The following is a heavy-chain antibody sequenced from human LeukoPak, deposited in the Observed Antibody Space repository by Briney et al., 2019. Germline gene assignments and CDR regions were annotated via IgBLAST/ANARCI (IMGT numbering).Heavy chain of an antibody. Sequence: GGSLRLSCAASGFTFSSYAMHWVRQAPGKGLEWVAVISYDGSNKYYADSVKGRFTISRDNSKSTLYLQMNSLRAEDTAVYYCARKFAGGLDYWGQGTLVTVSS. V-gene: IGHV3-30*04. D-gene: IGHD3-10*01. CDR2: ISYDGSNK. CDR3: ARKFAGGLDY. J-gene: IGHJ4*02. CDR1: GFTFSSYA.